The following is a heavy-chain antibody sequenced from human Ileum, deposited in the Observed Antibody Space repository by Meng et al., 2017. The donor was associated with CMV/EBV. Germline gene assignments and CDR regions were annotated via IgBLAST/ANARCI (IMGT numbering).Heavy chain of an antibody. V-gene: IGHV3-43D*03. CDR1: GFTFDDYA. CDR3: AKDTSGGRYYYDSSAYED. Sequence: GGSLRLSCAASGFTFDDYAMHWVRQAPGQGLELVSLISWDCGSTYYADSVKGRFTIYRDNSKNSLYLQMHSLRAEDTALDYCAKDTSGGRYYYDSSAYEDWGQGTLVTVSS. CDR2: ISWDCGST. D-gene: IGHD3-22*01. J-gene: IGHJ4*02.